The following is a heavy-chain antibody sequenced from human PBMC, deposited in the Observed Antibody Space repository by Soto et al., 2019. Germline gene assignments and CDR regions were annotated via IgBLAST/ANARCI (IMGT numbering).Heavy chain of an antibody. Sequence: GGSLRLSCSASGFTFSSYAMHWVRQAPGKGLEYVSAISSNGGSTYYADSVKGRFTISRDNSKNTLYLQMSSLRAEDTAVYYCVKDTALYYYDSSGYYYYFDYWGQGTLVTVSS. D-gene: IGHD3-22*01. CDR1: GFTFSSYA. J-gene: IGHJ4*02. V-gene: IGHV3-64D*08. CDR3: VKDTALYYYDSSGYYYYFDY. CDR2: ISSNGGST.